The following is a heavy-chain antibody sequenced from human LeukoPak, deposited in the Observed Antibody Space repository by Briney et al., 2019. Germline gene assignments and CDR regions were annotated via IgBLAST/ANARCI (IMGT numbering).Heavy chain of an antibody. J-gene: IGHJ5*02. CDR3: AKPGIAAAGTRNNWFDT. CDR1: GGSFSGYY. V-gene: IGHV4-34*01. CDR2: INHSGST. D-gene: IGHD6-13*01. Sequence: PSETLSLTCAVYGGSFSGYYWSWIRQPPGKGLEWIGEINHSGSTNYNPSLKSRVTISIDTSKNQFSLRLSSVTAADTAVYYCAKPGIAAAGTRNNWFDTWGQGTLVTVSS.